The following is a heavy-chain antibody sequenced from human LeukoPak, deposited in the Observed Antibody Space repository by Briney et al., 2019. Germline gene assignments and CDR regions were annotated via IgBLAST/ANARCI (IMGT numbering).Heavy chain of an antibody. J-gene: IGHJ4*02. V-gene: IGHV4-39*01. CDR1: GGSISSNSYY. D-gene: IGHD1-26*01. CDR2: IYYSGST. Sequence: SETLSLTCTVSGGSISSNSYYWGWIRQPPGKGLEWIGSIYYSGSTYYNPSLKSRVTISVDTSKNQFSLKLSSVTAADTAVYYCASNRWGATSPFDYWGQGTLVTVSS. CDR3: ASNRWGATSPFDY.